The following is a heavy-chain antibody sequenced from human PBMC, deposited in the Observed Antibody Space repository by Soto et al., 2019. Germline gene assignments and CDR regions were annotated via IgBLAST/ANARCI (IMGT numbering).Heavy chain of an antibody. CDR3: ASLNYYDNNWFDP. J-gene: IGHJ5*02. CDR1: GGTFSSYA. Sequence: SVKVSCKASGGTFSSYAISWVRQAPGQGLEWMGGIIPIFGTANYAQKFQGRVTITADESTSTAYMELSSLRSEDTAVYYCASLNYYDNNWFDPWGQGTLVTVSS. V-gene: IGHV1-69*13. D-gene: IGHD3-22*01. CDR2: IIPIFGTA.